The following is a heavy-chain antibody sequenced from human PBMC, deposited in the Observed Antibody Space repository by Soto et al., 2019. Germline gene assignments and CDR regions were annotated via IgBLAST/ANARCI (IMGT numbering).Heavy chain of an antibody. J-gene: IGHJ6*02. D-gene: IGHD3-22*01. V-gene: IGHV4-61*01. Sequence: LSLTCTASGGSVSSGSYYWSWIRQPPGKGLEWIGYIYYSGSTNYNPSLKSRVTISVDTSKNQFSLKLSSVTAADTAVYYCARLTINYYDSSGYSSSSYYYYGMDVWGQGTTVTVSS. CDR2: IYYSGST. CDR3: ARLTINYYDSSGYSSSSYYYYGMDV. CDR1: GGSVSSGSYY.